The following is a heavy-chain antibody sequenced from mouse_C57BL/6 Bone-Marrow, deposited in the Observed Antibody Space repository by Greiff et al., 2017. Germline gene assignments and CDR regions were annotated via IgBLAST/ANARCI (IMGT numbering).Heavy chain of an antibody. CDR1: GYTFTSYW. J-gene: IGHJ4*01. CDR2: IDPSDSET. D-gene: IGHD1-1*01. CDR3: ARGYYGSSDAMDY. Sequence: QVQLQQPGAELVRPGSSVKLSCKASGYTFTSYWMHWVKQRPIQGLEWIGNIDPSDSETHYNQKFKDKATLTVDKSSSTAYMQLSSLTSEDSAVYYCARGYYGSSDAMDYWGQGTSVTVSS. V-gene: IGHV1-52*01.